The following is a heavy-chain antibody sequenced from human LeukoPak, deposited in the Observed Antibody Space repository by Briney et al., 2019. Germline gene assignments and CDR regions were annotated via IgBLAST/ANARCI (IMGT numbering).Heavy chain of an antibody. CDR3: ARFGSSTWYKGAFDI. Sequence: SETLSLTCAIYGGSFSGYYWSWIRQPPGKGLEWIGEIVHSGNTKYNPSLKSRVTISVDTSKNQFSLNLTSVTAADTAVYYCARFGSSTWYKGAFDIWGQGTMVTVAS. J-gene: IGHJ3*02. CDR1: GGSFSGYY. CDR2: IVHSGNT. V-gene: IGHV4-34*12. D-gene: IGHD1-1*01.